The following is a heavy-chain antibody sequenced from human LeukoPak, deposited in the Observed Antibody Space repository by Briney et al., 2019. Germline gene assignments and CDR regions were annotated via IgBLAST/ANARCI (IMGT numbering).Heavy chain of an antibody. CDR1: GFTFSSYE. CDR3: ARARRFGEPPTFFDY. CDR2: ISSSGSTI. Sequence: PGGSLRLSCAASGFTFSSYEMNWVRQAPGKGLEWVSYISSSGSTIYYADSVKGRFTISRDNAKNSLYLQMNSLRAEDTAVYYCARARRFGEPPTFFDYWGQGTLVTVSS. D-gene: IGHD3-10*01. V-gene: IGHV3-48*03. J-gene: IGHJ4*02.